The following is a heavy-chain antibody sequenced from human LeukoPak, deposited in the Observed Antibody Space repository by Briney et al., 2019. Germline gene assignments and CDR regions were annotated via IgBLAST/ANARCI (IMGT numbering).Heavy chain of an antibody. Sequence: GGSLRLSWAASGFTCSRYGMSWVRQAPGKGLEWVANIKQDGSEKYYVDSVKGRLTISRDNAKNSLYLQMNSLRAEDTAVYYCARRVGYWGQGTLVTVSS. CDR1: GFTCSRYG. J-gene: IGHJ4*02. V-gene: IGHV3-7*03. CDR3: ARRVGY. CDR2: IKQDGSEK.